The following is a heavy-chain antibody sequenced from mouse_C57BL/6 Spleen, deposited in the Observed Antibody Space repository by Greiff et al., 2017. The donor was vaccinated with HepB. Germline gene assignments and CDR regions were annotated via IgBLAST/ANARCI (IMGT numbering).Heavy chain of an antibody. V-gene: IGHV5-9-1*02. CDR2: ISSGGDYI. Sequence: EVQVVESGEGLVKPGGSLKLSCAASGFTFSSYAMSWVRQTPEKRLEWVAYISSGGDYIYYADTVKGRFTISRDNARNTLYLQMSSLKSEDTAMYYCTRGGLGGAMDYWGQGTSVTVSS. D-gene: IGHD4-1*01. CDR3: TRGGLGGAMDY. J-gene: IGHJ4*01. CDR1: GFTFSSYA.